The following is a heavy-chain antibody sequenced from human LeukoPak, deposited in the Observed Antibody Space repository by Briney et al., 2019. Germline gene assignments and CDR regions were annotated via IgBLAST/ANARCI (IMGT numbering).Heavy chain of an antibody. CDR3: ATISRLGEFVY. V-gene: IGHV1-69*04. CDR1: GGTFSSYA. Sequence: SVKVSCKASGGTFSSYAISWVRQAPGQGLEWMGRIIPILGIANYAQKFQGRVTITADKSTSTAYMELSSLRSEDTAVYYCATISRLGEFVYWGQGTLVTVSS. CDR2: IIPILGIA. J-gene: IGHJ4*02. D-gene: IGHD3-16*01.